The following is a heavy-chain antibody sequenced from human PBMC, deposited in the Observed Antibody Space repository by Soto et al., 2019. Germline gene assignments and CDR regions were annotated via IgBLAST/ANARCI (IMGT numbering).Heavy chain of an antibody. J-gene: IGHJ5*01. CDR1: GGSSGSVAHY. V-gene: IGHV4-31*03. Sequence: PSETLLVTSTVAGGSSGSVAHYWSCFRKHPGKGLEWIGYIYYSGSTYYTPSLKSRVTISVDTSKNQFSLKLSSVPAADTAVSYGGRHMTSHHGFDIRAEGPRVSVPS. D-gene: IGHD2-21*01. CDR3: GRHMTSHHGFDI. CDR2: IYYSGST.